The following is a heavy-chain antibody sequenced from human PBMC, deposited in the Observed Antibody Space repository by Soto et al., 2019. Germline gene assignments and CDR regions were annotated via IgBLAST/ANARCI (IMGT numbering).Heavy chain of an antibody. J-gene: IGHJ3*02. CDR3: AVALGAYYYDSSGYTDLGEKTRDDAFDI. Sequence: GGSLRLSCAASGFTFSSYAMSWVRQAPGKGLEWVSAISGSGGSTYYADSVKGRFTISRDNSKNTLYLQMNSLRAEDTAVYYCAVALGAYYYDSSGYTDLGEKTRDDAFDIWGQGTMVTVSS. V-gene: IGHV3-23*01. D-gene: IGHD3-22*01. CDR1: GFTFSSYA. CDR2: ISGSGGST.